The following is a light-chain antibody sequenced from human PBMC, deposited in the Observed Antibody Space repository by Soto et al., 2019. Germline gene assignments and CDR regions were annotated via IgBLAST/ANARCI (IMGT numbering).Light chain of an antibody. J-gene: IGKJ2*01. CDR3: KQRSNWPPYT. V-gene: IGKV3-11*01. CDR2: DAS. Sequence: EIVLTQSPATLSLSPGERATLSCRASPSVSSYLAWYQQKPGQAPRLLIYDASNRATGIPARFSGSGSGTDFTLTISSLETEDFAVYYCKQRSNWPPYTFGQGTKLEIK. CDR1: PSVSSY.